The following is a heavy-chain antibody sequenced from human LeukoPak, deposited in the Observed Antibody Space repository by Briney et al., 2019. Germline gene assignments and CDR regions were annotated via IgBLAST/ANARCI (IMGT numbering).Heavy chain of an antibody. D-gene: IGHD2-15*01. V-gene: IGHV3-30*18. Sequence: GGSLRLSCAASGFTFSSYGMHWVRQAPGKGLEWVAVISYDGSNKYYADSVKGRFTISRDNSKNTLYLQMNSLRAEDTAVYYCAKAPPSVVVVAATHLDYWGQGTLVTVSS. CDR2: ISYDGSNK. J-gene: IGHJ4*02. CDR1: GFTFSSYG. CDR3: AKAPPSVVVVAATHLDY.